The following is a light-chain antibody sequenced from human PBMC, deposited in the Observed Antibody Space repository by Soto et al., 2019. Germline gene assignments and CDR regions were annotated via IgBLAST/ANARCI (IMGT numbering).Light chain of an antibody. CDR1: RTDVGGYNY. CDR2: EVR. CDR3: SSYTSDSTVV. V-gene: IGLV2-14*01. J-gene: IGLJ2*01. Sequence: QSALAQPASVSGSPGQSITISCTGSRTDVGGYNYVSWYQQHPGKAPQLIIYEVRNRPSGVSNRFFGSKSDNTASLTISGLQADDEADYYCSSYTSDSTVVFGGGTKLTVL.